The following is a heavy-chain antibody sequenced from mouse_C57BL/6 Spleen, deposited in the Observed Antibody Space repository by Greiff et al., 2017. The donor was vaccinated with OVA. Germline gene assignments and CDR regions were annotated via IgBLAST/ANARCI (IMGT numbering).Heavy chain of an antibody. V-gene: IGHV1-82*01. CDR2: IYPGDGDT. J-gene: IGHJ2*01. CDR1: GYAFSSSW. D-gene: IGHD2-4*01. Sequence: VQLQESGPELVKPGASVKISCKASGYAFSSSWMNWVKQRPGKGLEWIGRIYPGDGDTTYNGKFKGKATLTADKSSSTAYMQLSSLTSEDSAVYFCAWDYDAFDYWGQGTTLTVSS. CDR3: AWDYDAFDY.